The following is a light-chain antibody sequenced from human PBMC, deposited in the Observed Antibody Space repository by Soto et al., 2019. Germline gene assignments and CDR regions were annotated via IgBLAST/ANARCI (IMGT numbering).Light chain of an antibody. J-gene: IGKJ4*01. CDR3: QPYNNWPLT. CDR1: QSVNSN. V-gene: IGKV3-15*01. Sequence: EIVLSQSPATLSLSPGERATLSCRASQSVNSNLAWYQQKPGQAPRLLIYGASTRATGIPARFSGSRSGAEFTLTINSLQSEDFAVYYCQPYNNWPLTFGGGTKVDIK. CDR2: GAS.